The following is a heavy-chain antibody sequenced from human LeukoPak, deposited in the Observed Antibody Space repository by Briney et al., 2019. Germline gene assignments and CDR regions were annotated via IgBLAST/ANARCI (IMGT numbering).Heavy chain of an antibody. V-gene: IGHV1-2*02. CDR2: INPNSGGT. J-gene: IGHJ1*01. CDR1: GYTFTGYY. Sequence: ASVKVSCKASGYTFTGYYMHWVRQAPGQGLEWMGWINPNSGGTNYAQKFQGRVTMTRDTSISTAYMELSRLRSDDTAVYYCADSSSWYSFFQHWGQGTLVTVSS. D-gene: IGHD6-13*01. CDR3: ADSSSWYSFFQH.